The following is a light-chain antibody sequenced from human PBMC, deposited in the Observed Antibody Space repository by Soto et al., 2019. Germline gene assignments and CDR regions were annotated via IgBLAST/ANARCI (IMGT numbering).Light chain of an antibody. Sequence: QSVLTQPPSVSGAPGQRVTISCTGSSSNIGAGYDVHWYQQLPGTAPKLLIYGNSNRPSGVPDRFSGSKSGTPASLAITGLQAEDEADYYCQSYDSSLSVNYVFGTGTKLTVL. CDR2: GNS. CDR3: QSYDSSLSVNYV. J-gene: IGLJ1*01. CDR1: SSNIGAGYD. V-gene: IGLV1-40*01.